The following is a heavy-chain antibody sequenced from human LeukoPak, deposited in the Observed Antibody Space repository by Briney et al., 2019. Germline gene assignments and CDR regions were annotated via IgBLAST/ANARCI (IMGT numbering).Heavy chain of an antibody. CDR2: IYSGGST. J-gene: IGHJ4*02. CDR1: GFSVSRNY. Sequence: GGSLRLSCAASGFSVSRNYMTWVRQAPGEGLEWVSLIYSGGSTSYADSVKGRFTISRDNSKNTLYLQMNSLRAEDTAVYYCAREAVTRNYFDYWGQGTLVTVSS. CDR3: AREAVTRNYFDY. V-gene: IGHV3-66*01. D-gene: IGHD4-17*01.